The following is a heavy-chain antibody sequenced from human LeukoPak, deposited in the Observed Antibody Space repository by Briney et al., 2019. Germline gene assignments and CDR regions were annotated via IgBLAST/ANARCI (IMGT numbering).Heavy chain of an antibody. CDR3: ARVDSNGYYFFDY. V-gene: IGHV3-64*01. J-gene: IGHJ4*02. CDR1: GFTFSSYA. Sequence: GGSLRLSCAASGFTFSSYAMHWGRQAPGKGLEYVSTISSNGGSTYHANSVKGRFTISRDNSKNTLYLQMGSLRAEDMAVYYCARVDSNGYYFFDYWGQGTLVTVSS. D-gene: IGHD5-18*01. CDR2: ISSNGGST.